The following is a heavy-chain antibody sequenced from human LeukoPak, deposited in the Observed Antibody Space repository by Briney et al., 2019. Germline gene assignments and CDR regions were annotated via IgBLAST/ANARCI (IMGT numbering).Heavy chain of an antibody. CDR3: FSPDFDY. Sequence: PGGTLRLSCAASGFTFSSYGMSWVRQAPGKGLEWVGRIKSKTDGGTTDYAAPVKGRFTILRDDSKNTLYLQMNSLKTEDTAVYYCFSPDFDYWGQGTLVTVSS. CDR2: IKSKTDGGTT. CDR1: GFTFSSYG. J-gene: IGHJ4*02. V-gene: IGHV3-15*01.